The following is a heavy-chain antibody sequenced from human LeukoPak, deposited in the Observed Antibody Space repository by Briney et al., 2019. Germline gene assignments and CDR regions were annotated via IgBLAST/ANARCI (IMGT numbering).Heavy chain of an antibody. CDR3: AKEYDILTGYYFTDY. CDR2: ISYDGSNE. J-gene: IGHJ4*02. Sequence: PGGSLRLSCAASGFTFSSYVMHWVRQAPGKGLEWVAIISYDGSNEYYADSVKGRFTISRDNSKNTLYLQMNSLRAEDTAVYYCAKEYDILTGYYFTDYWGQGTLVTVSS. V-gene: IGHV3-30*04. CDR1: GFTFSSYV. D-gene: IGHD3-9*01.